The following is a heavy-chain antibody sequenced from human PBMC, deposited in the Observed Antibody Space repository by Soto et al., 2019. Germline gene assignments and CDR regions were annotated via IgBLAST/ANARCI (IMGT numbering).Heavy chain of an antibody. CDR3: ARSYGDYVETFDY. Sequence: QVQLQESGPGLVKPSETLSLTCTVSGGSISSYYWSWIRQPPGKGLEWIGYIYYSGSTNYNPSLKSRVTLSVDTSKNQFSLKLSSVTAADTAVYYCARSYGDYVETFDYWGQGPLVTVSS. J-gene: IGHJ4*02. D-gene: IGHD4-17*01. CDR1: GGSISSYY. CDR2: IYYSGST. V-gene: IGHV4-59*01.